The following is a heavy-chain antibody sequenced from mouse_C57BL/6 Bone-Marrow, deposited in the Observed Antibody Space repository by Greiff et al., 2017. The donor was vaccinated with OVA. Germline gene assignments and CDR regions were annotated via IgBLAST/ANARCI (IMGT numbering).Heavy chain of an antibody. V-gene: IGHV5-17*01. CDR1: GFTFSDYG. CDR2: ISSGSSTI. Sequence: EVNLVESGGGLVKPGGSLKLSCAASGFTFSDYGMHWVRQAPEKGLEWVAYISSGSSTIYYADTVKGRFTISRDNAKNTLYLQMTSLRSADTAMYYCARNGYYGNFYFDYWGQGTTLTVSS. D-gene: IGHD2-1*01. J-gene: IGHJ2*01. CDR3: ARNGYYGNFYFDY.